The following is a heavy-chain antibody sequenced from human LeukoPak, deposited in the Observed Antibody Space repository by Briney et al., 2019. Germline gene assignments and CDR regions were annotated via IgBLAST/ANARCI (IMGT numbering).Heavy chain of an antibody. CDR3: ASALRTSSLIAAHNY. J-gene: IGHJ4*02. CDR1: GFTFSTYW. D-gene: IGHD6-13*01. CDR2: IDHNGINT. Sequence: GGSLRLSCAASGFTFSTYWMHWVRQAPGKGLVWVSRIDHNGINTYYADSVKGRFTISRDNTKNTLYLRMNSLRAEDTAVYYCASALRTSSLIAAHNYWGQGTLATVSS. V-gene: IGHV3-74*01.